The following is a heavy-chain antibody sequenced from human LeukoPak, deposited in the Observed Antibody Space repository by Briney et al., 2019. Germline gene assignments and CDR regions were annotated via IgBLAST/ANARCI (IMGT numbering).Heavy chain of an antibody. D-gene: IGHD4-23*01. V-gene: IGHV3-15*01. CDR2: IKSKTDGGTT. J-gene: IGHJ6*02. Sequence: PGGSLRLSCAASALTFSNAWMSWVRQAPGKGLEWVGRIKSKTDGGTTDYAAPVKGRFTISRDDSKDTLYLQMNSLKTEDTAAYYCTTGGDRVTYLNYNYYGMDVWGQGTTVTVSS. CDR1: ALTFSNAW. CDR3: TTGGDRVTYLNYNYYGMDV.